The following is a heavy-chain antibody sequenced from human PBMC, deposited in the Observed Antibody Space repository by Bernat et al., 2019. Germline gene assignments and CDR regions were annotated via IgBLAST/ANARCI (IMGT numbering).Heavy chain of an antibody. Sequence: QVQLVQSGAEVKKPGASVKVSCKVSGYTLTELSMHWVRQAPGKGLEWMGGFDPEDGETIYAQKFQGRVTMTEATSTDTAYMELSSLRSEDTAVYYCATHPRLNYYGSGSYPSDWGQGTLVTVSS. CDR3: ATHPRLNYYGSGSYPSD. J-gene: IGHJ4*02. CDR2: FDPEDGET. V-gene: IGHV1-24*01. CDR1: GYTLTELS. D-gene: IGHD3-10*01.